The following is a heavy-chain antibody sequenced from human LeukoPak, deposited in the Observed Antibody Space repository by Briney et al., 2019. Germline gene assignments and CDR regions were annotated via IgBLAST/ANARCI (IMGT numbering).Heavy chain of an antibody. CDR2: IIPILGIA. CDR1: GGTFSSYA. V-gene: IGHV1-69*04. D-gene: IGHD2-21*01. CDR3: ARVVVGNRYYYYGMDV. J-gene: IGHJ6*02. Sequence: SVKVSCKASGGTFSSYAISWVRQAPGQGLEWMGRIIPILGIANYAQKFQGRVTITADKSTSTAYMELSSLRSEDTAVYYCARVVVGNRYYYYGMDVWGQGTTVTVSS.